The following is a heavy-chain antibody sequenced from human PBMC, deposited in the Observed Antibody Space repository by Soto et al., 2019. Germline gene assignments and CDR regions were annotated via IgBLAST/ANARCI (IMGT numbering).Heavy chain of an antibody. Sequence: ASVKVSCKASGYTFTSYGISWVRQAPGQGLEWMGWISAYNGNTNYAQKLQGRVTMTTDTSTSRAYMELRSLRSDDTAVYYCATIVGATTRASWYFDLWGRGTLVTVSS. J-gene: IGHJ2*01. D-gene: IGHD1-26*01. V-gene: IGHV1-18*01. CDR2: ISAYNGNT. CDR3: ATIVGATTRASWYFDL. CDR1: GYTFTSYG.